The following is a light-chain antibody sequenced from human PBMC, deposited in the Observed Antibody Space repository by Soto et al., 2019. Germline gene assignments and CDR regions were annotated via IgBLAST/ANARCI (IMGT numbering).Light chain of an antibody. Sequence: QSALTQPASVSGSPGQSITISCTGTSSDVGGFNYVSWYQHHPGKAPKLMIYKVSNRPSGVSNRFSGSKSGNTASLTISGLQAEDEADYYCSSYTSSSTYGFGTGTKLTVL. J-gene: IGLJ1*01. CDR1: SSDVGGFNY. V-gene: IGLV2-14*01. CDR3: SSYTSSSTYG. CDR2: KVS.